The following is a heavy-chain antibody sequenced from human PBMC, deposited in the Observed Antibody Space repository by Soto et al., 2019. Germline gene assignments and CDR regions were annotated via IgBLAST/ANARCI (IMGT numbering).Heavy chain of an antibody. J-gene: IGHJ6*02. D-gene: IGHD2-15*01. V-gene: IGHV3-30*19. CDR2: IWDDGSHK. CDR3: ARDYSYQRAMDV. CDR1: GFTFSSYG. Sequence: GGSLRLSCAASGFTFSSYGMHWVRQAPGKGLEWVAVIWDDGSHKYYADSVKGRFTISRDNSKNTLYLQMNNLRAEDSAVYFCARDYSYQRAMDVWGQGTTVTVSS.